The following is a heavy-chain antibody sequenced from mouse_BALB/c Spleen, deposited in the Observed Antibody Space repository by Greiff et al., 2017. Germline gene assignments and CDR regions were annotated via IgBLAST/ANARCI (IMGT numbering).Heavy chain of an antibody. J-gene: IGHJ4*01. Sequence: VMLVESGPGLVAPSQSLSITCTVSGFSLTSYGVHWVRQPPGKGLEWLGVIWAGGSTNYNSALMSRLSISKDNSKSQVFLKMNSLQTDDTAMYYCARDRLYYYYAMDYWGQGTSVTVSS. D-gene: IGHD2-1*01. CDR1: GFSLTSYG. V-gene: IGHV2-9*02. CDR2: IWAGGST. CDR3: ARDRLYYYYAMDY.